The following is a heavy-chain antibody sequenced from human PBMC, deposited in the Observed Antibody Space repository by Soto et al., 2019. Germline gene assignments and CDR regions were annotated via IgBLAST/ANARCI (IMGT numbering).Heavy chain of an antibody. CDR2: ISGSGGST. CDR1: GFTFRSYV. J-gene: IGHJ6*02. Sequence: LGLSCAGSGFTFRSYVMSWVRQAPGKGLEWVSAISGSGGSTYYADSLKRRFTIPRDSSKNTLYLQLNSLRAEDTAVYYCAKGGVTTVTTSYYFGMDVWGQGTTVTVSS. CDR3: AKGGVTTVTTSYYFGMDV. D-gene: IGHD4-17*01. V-gene: IGHV3-23*01.